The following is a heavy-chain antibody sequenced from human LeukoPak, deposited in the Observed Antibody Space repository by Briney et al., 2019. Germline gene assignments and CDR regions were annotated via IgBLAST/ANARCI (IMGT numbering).Heavy chain of an antibody. Sequence: GASVKVSCKASGYTFTNYGISWVRQAPGQGLEWVAWISAYNGNTNYAQKLQGRVTMTTDTSTSTAYMELMSLRSDDTAVYYCAREIFGSGSYPDFWGQGTLVTVSS. CDR1: GYTFTNYG. V-gene: IGHV1-18*04. D-gene: IGHD3-10*01. J-gene: IGHJ4*02. CDR2: ISAYNGNT. CDR3: AREIFGSGSYPDF.